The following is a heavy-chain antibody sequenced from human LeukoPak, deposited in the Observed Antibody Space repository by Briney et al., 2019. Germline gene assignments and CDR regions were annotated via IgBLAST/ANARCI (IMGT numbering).Heavy chain of an antibody. V-gene: IGHV1-18*01. CDR2: ISAYNGNT. Sequence: ASVKVSCKASGYTFTSYGISWVRQAPGQGIEWMGWISAYNGNTNYEQKPQGRVTMTTDTSTSKAYMELRSLRSADTAVYYCARGGEYSSSSGGDYWGQGTLVTVSS. CDR1: GYTFTSYG. J-gene: IGHJ4*02. CDR3: ARGGEYSSSSGGDY. D-gene: IGHD6-6*01.